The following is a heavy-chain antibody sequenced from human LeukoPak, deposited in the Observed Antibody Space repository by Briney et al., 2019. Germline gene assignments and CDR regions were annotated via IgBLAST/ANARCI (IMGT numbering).Heavy chain of an antibody. J-gene: IGHJ3*02. V-gene: IGHV4-59*01. CDR2: IYYSGST. D-gene: IGHD6-19*01. CDR1: GGSISSYY. CDR3: ARVPSSGWYRDAFDI. Sequence: PSETLSLTCTVSGGSISSYYWSWIRQPPGKGLEWIGDIYYSGSTNYNPSLKSRVTISVDTSENQFSLKLSSVTAADTAVYYCARVPSSGWYRDAFDIWGQGTMVTVSS.